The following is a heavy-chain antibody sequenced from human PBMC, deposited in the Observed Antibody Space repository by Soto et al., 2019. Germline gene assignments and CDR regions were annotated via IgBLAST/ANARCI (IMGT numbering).Heavy chain of an antibody. V-gene: IGHV1-3*01. Sequence: ASVKVSCKASGYTFTNYAIHWVRQAPGQGLEWMGWINAGNGKTKYSQKFQGRVTITRDTSASTAYMELSSLRSEDTAVYYCARSIVVVTALDYWGQGTLVTVSS. CDR3: ARSIVVVTALDY. CDR1: GYTFTNYA. CDR2: INAGNGKT. J-gene: IGHJ4*02. D-gene: IGHD2-21*02.